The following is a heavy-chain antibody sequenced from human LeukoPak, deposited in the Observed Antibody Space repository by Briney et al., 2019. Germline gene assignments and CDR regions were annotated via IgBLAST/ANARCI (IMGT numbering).Heavy chain of an antibody. D-gene: IGHD2-2*01. J-gene: IGHJ5*02. CDR3: AREIVPAAMRPLNWFDP. V-gene: IGHV3-23*01. CDR2: ISGSGGST. Sequence: GGSLRLSCAASGFTFSSYAMSWVRQAPGKGLEWVSAISGSGGSTHYADSVKGRFTISRDNAKNSLYLQMNSLRAEDTAVYYCAREIVPAAMRPLNWFDPWGQGTLVTVSS. CDR1: GFTFSSYA.